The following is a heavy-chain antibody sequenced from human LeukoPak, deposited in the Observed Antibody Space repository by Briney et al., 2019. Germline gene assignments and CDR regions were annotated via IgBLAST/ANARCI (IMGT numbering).Heavy chain of an antibody. Sequence: GGSLRLSCAASGFTFSDHYMDWVRQAPGKGLEWVGRTRNKANSYITEYAASVKGRFTISRDDSKNSLFLQMNSLKTEDTAVYYCARATYSGTYLFHDYWGQGTLVTVSS. D-gene: IGHD1-26*01. V-gene: IGHV3-72*01. J-gene: IGHJ4*02. CDR3: ARATYSGTYLFHDY. CDR2: TRNKANSYIT. CDR1: GFTFSDHY.